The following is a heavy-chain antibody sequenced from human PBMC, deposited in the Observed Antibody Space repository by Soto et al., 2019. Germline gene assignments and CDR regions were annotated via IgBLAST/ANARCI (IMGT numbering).Heavy chain of an antibody. CDR3: ARGLREGGWYYYYYYYYMDV. CDR1: GFTFSSYA. J-gene: IGHJ6*03. V-gene: IGHV3-23*01. D-gene: IGHD6-19*01. CDR2: ISGSGGST. Sequence: PGGSLRLSCAASGFTFSSYAMSWVRQAPGKGLEWVSAISGSGGSTYYADSVKGRFTISRDNSKNTLYLQMNSLRAEDTAVYYCARGLREGGWYYYYYYYYMDVWGKGTTVTVSS.